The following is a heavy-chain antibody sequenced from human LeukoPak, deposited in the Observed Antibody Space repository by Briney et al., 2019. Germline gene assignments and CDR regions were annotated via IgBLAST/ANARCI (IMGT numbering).Heavy chain of an antibody. CDR1: GFTFSSYS. J-gene: IGHJ3*02. CDR2: ISSSSSYI. D-gene: IGHD3-22*01. V-gene: IGHV3-21*01. Sequence: GGSLRLSCAASGFTFSSYSMNWVRQAPGKGLEWVSSISSSSSYIYYADSVKGRFTISRDNAKNSLYLQMNSLRAEDTAVYYCARVDYDSSGYYFAFDIWGQGTMVTVSS. CDR3: ARVDYDSSGYYFAFDI.